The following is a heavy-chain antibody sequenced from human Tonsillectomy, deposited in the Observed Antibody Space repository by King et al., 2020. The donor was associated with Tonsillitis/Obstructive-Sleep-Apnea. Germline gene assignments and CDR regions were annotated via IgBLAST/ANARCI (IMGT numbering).Heavy chain of an antibody. V-gene: IGHV1-46*01. J-gene: IGHJ4*02. CDR2: INPSGGST. CDR3: ARGGTGGYVEADEPFDY. CDR1: GYTFTSYY. Sequence: QLVQSGAEVKKPGASVKVSCKASGYTFTSYYMHWVRHAPGQGLEWMGIINPSGGSTSYAQKFHGRVTMTRDTSTSTVYMELSSLRSEDTAVYYCARGGTGGYVEADEPFDYWGQGTLVTVSS. D-gene: IGHD5-12*01.